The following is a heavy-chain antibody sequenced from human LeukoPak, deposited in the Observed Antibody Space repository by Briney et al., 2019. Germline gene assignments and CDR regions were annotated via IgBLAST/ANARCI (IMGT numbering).Heavy chain of an antibody. D-gene: IGHD3-22*01. CDR3: ARFCNYYDSSGYYYGFDP. J-gene: IGHJ5*02. CDR1: GGSITSNY. CDR2: VHYSEST. V-gene: IGHV4-59*01. Sequence: PSETLSLTCTVSGGSITSNYWSWVRQPPGKGLEWIAYVHYSESTIYNPSLKSRVTISVDTSKNQFSLKLSSVTAADTAVYYCARFCNYYDSSGYYYGFDPWGQGTLVTVSS.